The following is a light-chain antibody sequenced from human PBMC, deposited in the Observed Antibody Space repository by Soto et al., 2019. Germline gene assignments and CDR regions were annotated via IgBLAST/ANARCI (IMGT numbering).Light chain of an antibody. CDR3: LLCYGGVHV. CDR1: TGAVTSGHY. Sequence: QTVVTQEPSLTVSPGGTVTLTCASSTGAVTSGHYPNWFQQKPGQAPRALIYSTDDKHSWTPARFSGSLLGGKAALTLSGVQPEDEAEYYCLLCYGGVHVFGGGTKLTVL. CDR2: STD. J-gene: IGLJ3*02. V-gene: IGLV7-43*01.